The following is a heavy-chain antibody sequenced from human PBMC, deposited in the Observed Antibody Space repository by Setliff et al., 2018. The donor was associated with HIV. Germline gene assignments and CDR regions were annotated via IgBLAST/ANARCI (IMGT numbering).Heavy chain of an antibody. Sequence: ASVKVSCKSSGGIFTTSSINWMRQVPGQGLEWMGGFNPIFTSPDYAQKFQDRITMTAGESTSTAYMELRSLTSEDTAVYFCARGVRVTVVQRASSLDFWGQGTLVTV. J-gene: IGHJ4*02. V-gene: IGHV1-69*13. D-gene: IGHD2-21*02. CDR3: ARGVRVTVVQRASSLDF. CDR1: GGIFTTSS. CDR2: FNPIFTSP.